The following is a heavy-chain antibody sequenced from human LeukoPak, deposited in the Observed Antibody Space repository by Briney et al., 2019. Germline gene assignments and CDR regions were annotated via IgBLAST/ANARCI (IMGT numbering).Heavy chain of an antibody. CDR1: GFTFSSYA. D-gene: IGHD1-7*01. CDR2: ISGGGVRT. Sequence: GGSLRLSCAASGFTFSSYAMSWVRQAPGKGLEWVSAISGGGVRTYYADSVKGRFAISRDNSENTLNLQMHSLRAEDTAIYYCAKDGAGTTRVEYFQHWGQGTLVTVSS. J-gene: IGHJ1*01. V-gene: IGHV3-23*01. CDR3: AKDGAGTTRVEYFQH.